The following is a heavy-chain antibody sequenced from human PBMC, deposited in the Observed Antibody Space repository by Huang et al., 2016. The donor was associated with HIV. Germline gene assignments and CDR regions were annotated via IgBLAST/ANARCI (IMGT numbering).Heavy chain of an antibody. CDR3: ARERMMSWLDDHDAFDI. CDR1: GGSFSGYY. Sequence: QVQLQQWGAGLLKPSETLSLTCAVYGGSFSGYYWSWIRQSPGKGLAWIGEINHSGSTNYTPSLKSRLTRSVDTSKNQFSLKLSSVTAADTAVYYCARERMMSWLDDHDAFDIWGQGTMVTVSS. CDR2: INHSGST. D-gene: IGHD1-1*01. J-gene: IGHJ3*02. V-gene: IGHV4-34*01.